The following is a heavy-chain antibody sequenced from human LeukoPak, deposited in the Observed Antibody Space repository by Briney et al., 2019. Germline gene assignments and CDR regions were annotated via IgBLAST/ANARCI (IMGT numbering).Heavy chain of an antibody. J-gene: IGHJ5*02. V-gene: IGHV3-7*01. CDR2: IKEDGSEK. CDR1: GFTFRNYW. CDR3: ARSNSGSYDSQYNWFDP. D-gene: IGHD1-26*01. Sequence: GGSLRLSCAVSGFTFRNYWMTWVRQAPGKGLEWVATIKEDGSEKYYVDSVKGRFTISRDKAQNSLYLQMNSLRAEDTGVYYCARSNSGSYDSQYNWFDPWGQGTLVTVSS.